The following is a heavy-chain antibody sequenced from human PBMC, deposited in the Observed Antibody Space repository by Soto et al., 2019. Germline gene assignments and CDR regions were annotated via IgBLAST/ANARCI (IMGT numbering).Heavy chain of an antibody. CDR2: TSYDGNNK. CDR3: ARWGTTGGFDL. J-gene: IGHJ4*02. V-gene: IGHV3-30*19. D-gene: IGHD3-16*01. Sequence: QVQLVESGGGVVQPGTSLRLSCAASGFRFKSFVMHWVRPAPGKGLEWVAFTSYDGNNKDYGDSVKGRFTVSRDNSQNTLHLQMDFLRPEDTALSCCARWGTTGGFDLWGQGTLVSVSS. CDR1: GFRFKSFV.